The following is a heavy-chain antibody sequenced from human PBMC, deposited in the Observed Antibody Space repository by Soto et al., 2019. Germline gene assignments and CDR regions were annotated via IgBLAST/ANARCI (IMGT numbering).Heavy chain of an antibody. D-gene: IGHD6-19*01. CDR1: GGTFSSYA. Sequence: QVQLVQSGAEVKKPGSSVKVSCKASGGTFSSYAISWVRQAPGQGLEWMGGIIPIFGTANYAQKFQGRVTITADESTSTADMELSSLRSEDTAVYYCAGTIAVAGTDRYYFDYWGQGTLVTVSS. CDR3: AGTIAVAGTDRYYFDY. V-gene: IGHV1-69*01. CDR2: IIPIFGTA. J-gene: IGHJ4*02.